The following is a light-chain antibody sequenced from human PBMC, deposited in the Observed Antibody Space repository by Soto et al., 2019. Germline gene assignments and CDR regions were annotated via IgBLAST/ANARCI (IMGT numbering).Light chain of an antibody. CDR1: QSISSY. Sequence: DIQITPSPSSLSGAVGDRVAITFRASQSISSYLNWYQQKPGKAPKLLIYAASSLQSGVPSRFSGSGSGTDFTLTISSLQPEDFATYYCQQSYSTPITFGQGTRLEIK. V-gene: IGKV1-39*01. J-gene: IGKJ5*01. CDR2: AAS. CDR3: QQSYSTPIT.